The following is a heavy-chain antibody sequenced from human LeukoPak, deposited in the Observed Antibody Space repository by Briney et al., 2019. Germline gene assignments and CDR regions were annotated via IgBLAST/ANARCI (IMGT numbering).Heavy chain of an antibody. CDR3: ANLWRYYYDSSGPRRSY. CDR1: GFTFSSYE. V-gene: IGHV3-48*03. Sequence: PGGSLRFSCAASGFTFSSYEMNWVRQAPGKGLEWVSYISSSGSTIYYADSVKGRFTISRDNAKNSLYLQMNSLRAEDTAVYYCANLWRYYYDSSGPRRSYWGQGTLVTVSS. CDR2: ISSSGSTI. J-gene: IGHJ4*02. D-gene: IGHD3-22*01.